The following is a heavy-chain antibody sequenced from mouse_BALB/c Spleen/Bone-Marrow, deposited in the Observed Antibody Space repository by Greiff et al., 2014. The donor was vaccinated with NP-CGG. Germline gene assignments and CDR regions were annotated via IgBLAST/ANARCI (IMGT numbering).Heavy chain of an antibody. CDR3: ARNYGSSYFDY. CDR2: IWAGGST. Sequence: VQLQESGPGLVAPSQSLSITCTVSGFSLTSYGVNWVRQPPGKGLEWLGVIWAGGSTNYNSALMSRMSIRKDNSKSQVFLKMNSLQTDDTAMYYCARNYGSSYFDYWGQGTTLTVSS. V-gene: IGHV2-9*02. D-gene: IGHD1-1*01. CDR1: GFSLTSYG. J-gene: IGHJ2*01.